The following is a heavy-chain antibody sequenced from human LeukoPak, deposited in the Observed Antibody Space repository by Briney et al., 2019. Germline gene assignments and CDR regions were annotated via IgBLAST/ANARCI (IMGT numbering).Heavy chain of an antibody. Sequence: GGSLRLSCAASGFTFSDYYMSWIRQAPGKGLEWVSYISSSGSTIYYADSVKGRFTISRDNAKNSLYLQMNSLRAEDTAVYYCASAREWFGELPYYYGMDVWGQGTTVTVSS. J-gene: IGHJ6*02. V-gene: IGHV3-11*01. CDR1: GFTFSDYY. CDR3: ASAREWFGELPYYYGMDV. D-gene: IGHD3-10*01. CDR2: ISSSGSTI.